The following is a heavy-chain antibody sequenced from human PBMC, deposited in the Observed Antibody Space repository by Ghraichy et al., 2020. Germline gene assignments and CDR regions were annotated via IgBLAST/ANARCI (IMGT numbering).Heavy chain of an antibody. CDR2: LKSKAGGGTT. Sequence: GGSLRLSCAASGFTISSAWMSWVRQAPGKGLEWIGRLKSKAGGGTTDYAAPVKGRFTISRDDSKNTLYLQINSLKTEDTAVYYCITDVPGGSYPFDYWGQGTLVTVSS. J-gene: IGHJ4*02. CDR3: ITDVPGGSYPFDY. V-gene: IGHV3-15*01. D-gene: IGHD3-16*01. CDR1: GFTISSAW.